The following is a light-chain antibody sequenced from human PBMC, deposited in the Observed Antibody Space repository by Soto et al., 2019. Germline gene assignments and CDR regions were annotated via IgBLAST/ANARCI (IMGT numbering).Light chain of an antibody. Sequence: DIQMTQSPSSVSASVGDRVTITCRASQGIHNWLAWYQQKPGKAPKLLISAVSSLQSGVPSRFSGSGFGTEFTLTISSLQPDDFATYYCQHYNSYSEAFGQGTKVELK. V-gene: IGKV1D-16*01. CDR2: AVS. CDR3: QHYNSYSEA. J-gene: IGKJ1*01. CDR1: QGIHNW.